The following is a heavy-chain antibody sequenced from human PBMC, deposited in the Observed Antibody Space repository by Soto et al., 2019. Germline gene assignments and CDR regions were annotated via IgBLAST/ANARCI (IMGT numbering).Heavy chain of an antibody. V-gene: IGHV4-39*01. CDR1: GGSLSSSSYY. D-gene: IGHD3-22*01. CDR2: IYYSGST. J-gene: IGHJ4*02. CDR3: ARLVYDSSGYRPG. Sequence: SETMSLTTTVSGGSLSSSSYYWGWIRQPPGKGLEWIGSIYYSGSTYYNPSLKSRVTISVDTSKNQFSLKLSSVTAADTAVYYCARLVYDSSGYRPGWGQGTLVTVSS.